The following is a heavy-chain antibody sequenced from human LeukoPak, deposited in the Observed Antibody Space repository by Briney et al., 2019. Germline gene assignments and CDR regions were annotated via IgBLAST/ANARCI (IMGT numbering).Heavy chain of an antibody. D-gene: IGHD3-22*01. CDR3: AKDQDYFGSSGYFSI. V-gene: IGHV3-30*18. Sequence: GGSLRLSCAASEFIVSINYMTWVRQAPGKGLEWVAVISHDGFKKYYADSVKGRFTISRDNSKNTLYLQVDSLRAEDTALYYCAKDQDYFGSSGYFSIWGQGTLVTVSS. CDR1: EFIVSINY. CDR2: ISHDGFKK. J-gene: IGHJ4*02.